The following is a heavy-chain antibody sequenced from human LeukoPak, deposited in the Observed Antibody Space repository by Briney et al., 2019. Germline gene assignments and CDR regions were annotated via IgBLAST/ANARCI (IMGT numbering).Heavy chain of an antibody. J-gene: IGHJ4*02. V-gene: IGHV3-23*01. CDR1: GFTFSSYA. CDR3: AKRTVAGALGYFDH. CDR2: ISGNVGET. D-gene: IGHD6-19*01. Sequence: GGSLRLSCAASGFTFSSYAMTWVRQAPGKGLEWVSAISGNVGETYYADSVKGRFTISRDNSKNTLYLQMNSLRAEDTAVYFCAKRTVAGALGYFDHWGQGTLVTVSS.